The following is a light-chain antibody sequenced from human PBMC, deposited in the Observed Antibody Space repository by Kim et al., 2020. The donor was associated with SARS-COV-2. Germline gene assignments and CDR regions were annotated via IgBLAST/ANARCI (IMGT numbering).Light chain of an antibody. CDR3: QTWGTGLRV. V-gene: IGLV4-69*01. CDR2: VKNDGSH. J-gene: IGLJ3*02. CDR1: DGHSGNP. Sequence: ASVKLTCNLSDGHSGNPIAWHQQKSEKVPQFLMKVKNDGSHIKGDGIPDRFSGSSSGAERYLTISSLQSDDEGDYYCQTWGTGLRVFGGGTQLTVL.